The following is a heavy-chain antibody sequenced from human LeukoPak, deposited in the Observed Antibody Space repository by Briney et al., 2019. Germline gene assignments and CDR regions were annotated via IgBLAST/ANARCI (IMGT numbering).Heavy chain of an antibody. CDR2: INHSGST. J-gene: IGHJ4*02. CDR1: GGSFSGYY. V-gene: IGHV4-34*01. CDR3: ATTRWGYSSSWYDY. D-gene: IGHD6-13*01. Sequence: SAPLSLTCAVYGGSFSGYYWSWIRQPPGKGLEWIGEINHSGSTNYNPSLKSRVTISVDTSKNQFSLKLSSVTAADTAVYYCATTRWGYSSSWYDYWGQGTLVTVSS.